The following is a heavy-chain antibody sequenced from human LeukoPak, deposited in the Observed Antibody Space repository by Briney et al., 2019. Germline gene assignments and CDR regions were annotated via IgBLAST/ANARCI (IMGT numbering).Heavy chain of an antibody. CDR1: GGSISSGGYY. J-gene: IGHJ4*02. V-gene: IGHV4-31*03. D-gene: IGHD3-22*01. CDR2: IYYSGST. CDR3: ASSGYYDNFDYRDY. Sequence: SETLSLTCTVSGGSISSGGYYWSWLRQHPGRGLEWIGYIYYSGSTYYNPSLKSRVTISVDTSKNQFSLNLSSVTAADTAVYYCASSGYYDNFDYRDYWGQGTLVSVSS.